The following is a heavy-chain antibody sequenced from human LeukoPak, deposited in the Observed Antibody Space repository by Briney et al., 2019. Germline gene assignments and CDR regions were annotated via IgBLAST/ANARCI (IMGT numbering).Heavy chain of an antibody. CDR1: GGSISTYY. V-gene: IGHV4-59*01. CDR3: ARIYYDSGAYYRRAFDI. Sequence: RPAETLSLTCTVSGGSISTYYWSWIRQPPGKGLEWIAYIYNSGSTNSNTSLKSRVTISVDTSKNQFSLRLSSVTAADTAVYYCARIYYDSGAYYRRAFDIWGQGTMVSVSS. CDR2: IYNSGST. D-gene: IGHD3-22*01. J-gene: IGHJ3*02.